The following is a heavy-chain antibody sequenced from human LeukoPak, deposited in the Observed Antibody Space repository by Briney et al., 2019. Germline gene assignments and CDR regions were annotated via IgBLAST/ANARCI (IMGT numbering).Heavy chain of an antibody. D-gene: IGHD1-26*01. Sequence: ASVKVSCEASGYTFTGYYMHWVRQAPGQGLEWMGWINPNSGGTNYAQKFQGRVTMTRDTSISTAYMELSRLRSDDTAVYYCARAPVSGSYSDAFDIWGQGTMVTVSS. J-gene: IGHJ3*02. CDR1: GYTFTGYY. CDR3: ARAPVSGSYSDAFDI. CDR2: INPNSGGT. V-gene: IGHV1-2*02.